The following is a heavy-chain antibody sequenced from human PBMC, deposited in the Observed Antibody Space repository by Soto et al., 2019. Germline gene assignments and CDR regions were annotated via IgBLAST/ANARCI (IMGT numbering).Heavy chain of an antibody. CDR3: AKQAPYSNSWYEIDH. V-gene: IGHV3-23*01. D-gene: IGHD6-13*01. CDR1: GFTFSSYV. J-gene: IGHJ4*02. Sequence: GSLRLSCAASGFTFSSYVINWVRQAPGKGLEWVSGISGSGDSTHYADSVKGRFTISRDNSKNTLYLQMNSLRAEDTAVYYCAKQAPYSNSWYEIDHWGQGTLVTVSS. CDR2: ISGSGDST.